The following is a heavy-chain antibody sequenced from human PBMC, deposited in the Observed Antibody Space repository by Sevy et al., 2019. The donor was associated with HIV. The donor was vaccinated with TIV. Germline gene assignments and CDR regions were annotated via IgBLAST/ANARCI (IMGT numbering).Heavy chain of an antibody. V-gene: IGHV1-18*01. Sequence: ASVKVSCKASGYTFTSYGISWVRQAPGQGLEWMGWISAYNGNTNYAQKLQGRVTMTTDTSTSTAYMELRSLRSDDTAVYDCARVGRITIFGVVINYYYGMDVWGQGTTVTVSS. J-gene: IGHJ6*02. CDR3: ARVGRITIFGVVINYYYGMDV. D-gene: IGHD3-3*01. CDR1: GYTFTSYG. CDR2: ISAYNGNT.